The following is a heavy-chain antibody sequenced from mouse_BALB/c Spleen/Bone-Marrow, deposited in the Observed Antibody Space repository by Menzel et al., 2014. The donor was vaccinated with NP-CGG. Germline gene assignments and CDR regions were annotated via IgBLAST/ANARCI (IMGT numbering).Heavy chain of an antibody. CDR1: GFVFSGFW. CDR3: ARLGYYGGFAY. D-gene: IGHD2-3*01. CDR2: INPDSSTI. Sequence: EVHLVESGGGLVQPGRSLKISCAASGFVFSGFWMGWVRLAPGKGLERIGEINPDSSTINYTPSLKDRFIISRDNAKNTLYLQMGKVRSEDTALYYCARLGYYGGFAYWGQGTLVTVSA. V-gene: IGHV4-1*02. J-gene: IGHJ3*01.